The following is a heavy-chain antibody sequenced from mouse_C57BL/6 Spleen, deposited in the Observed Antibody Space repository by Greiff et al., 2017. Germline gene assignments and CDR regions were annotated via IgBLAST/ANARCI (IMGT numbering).Heavy chain of an antibody. D-gene: IGHD3-3*01. CDR3: ARPGTAWYFDV. CDR1: GFTFSDYG. J-gene: IGHJ1*03. Sequence: EVQVVESGGGLVKPGGFLKLSCAASGFTFSDYGMHWVRQAPEKGLEWVAYISSGSSTIYYADTVKGRFTISRDNAKNTLFLQMTSLRSEDTAMYYCARPGTAWYFDVWGTGTTVTVSS. V-gene: IGHV5-17*01. CDR2: ISSGSSTI.